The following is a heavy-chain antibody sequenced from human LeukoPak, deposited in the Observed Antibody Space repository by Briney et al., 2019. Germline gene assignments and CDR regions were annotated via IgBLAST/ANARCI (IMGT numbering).Heavy chain of an antibody. CDR2: INPSGGST. CDR3: ARDSSLDAFDI. Sequence: ASVKVSCKASGYTFTSYYMHWVRQAPGQGLEWMGIINPSGGSTSYAQKFQGRVTITADKSTSTAYMELSSLRSEDTAVYYCARDSSLDAFDIWGQGTMVTVSS. D-gene: IGHD6-13*01. J-gene: IGHJ3*02. CDR1: GYTFTSYY. V-gene: IGHV1-46*01.